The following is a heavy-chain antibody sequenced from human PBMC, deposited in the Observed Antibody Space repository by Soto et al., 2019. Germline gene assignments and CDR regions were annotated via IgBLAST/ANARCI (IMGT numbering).Heavy chain of an antibody. D-gene: IGHD3-22*01. CDR1: GYTFTGYY. CDR3: ARMGSNDSSGYYSYYFDY. J-gene: IGHJ4*02. Sequence: QVQLVQSGAEVKKPGASVKVSCKASGYTFTGYYMHWVRQAPGQGLEWMGWINPNSGGTNYAQKFQGWVTMTRDTSISTAYMELSRLISDDTAVYYCARMGSNDSSGYYSYYFDYWGQGTLVTVSS. CDR2: INPNSGGT. V-gene: IGHV1-2*04.